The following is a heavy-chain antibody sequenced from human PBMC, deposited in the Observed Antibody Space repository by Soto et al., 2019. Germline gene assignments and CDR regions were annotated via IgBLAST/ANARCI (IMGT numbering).Heavy chain of an antibody. CDR1: GYTLTELS. Sequence: ASVKVSCKVSGYTLTELSMHWVRQAPGKGLEWMGGFDPEDGETIYAQKFHGRVTITEDTPTDTAYMELSGLKSDDTAVYYCATSRGSANFDYWGQGTLVTVSS. V-gene: IGHV1-24*01. D-gene: IGHD3-10*01. J-gene: IGHJ4*02. CDR3: ATSRGSANFDY. CDR2: FDPEDGET.